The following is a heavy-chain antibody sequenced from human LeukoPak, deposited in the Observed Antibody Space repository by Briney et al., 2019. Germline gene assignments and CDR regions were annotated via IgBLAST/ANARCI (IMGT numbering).Heavy chain of an antibody. CDR3: ASVWGGSGYYYGPQREIDY. CDR2: IYDSGST. V-gene: IGHV4-38-2*02. CDR1: GYSISSVYY. Sequence: PSETLSLTCNVSGYSISSVYYWGWIRQPPGKGLEWIGSIYDSGSTDYNPSLKSRVTISVDTSKNQFSLRLSSVTVADTAVYYCASVWGGSGYYYGPQREIDYWGQGTLVTVSS. J-gene: IGHJ4*02. D-gene: IGHD3-22*01.